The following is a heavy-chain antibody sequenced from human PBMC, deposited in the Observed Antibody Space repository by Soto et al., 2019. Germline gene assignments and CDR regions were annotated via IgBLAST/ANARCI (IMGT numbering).Heavy chain of an antibody. CDR1: GFTFSSYS. V-gene: IGHV3-21*01. D-gene: IGHD3-22*01. CDR2: ISSSSSYI. CDR3: AREYTPLIVVVITVSLYYGMDV. Sequence: LGGSLRLSCAASGFTFSSYSMNWVRQAPGKGLEWVSSISSSSSYIYYADSVKGRFTISRDNAKNSLYLQMNSLRAEDTAVYYCAREYTPLIVVVITVSLYYGMDVWGQGATVTVSS. J-gene: IGHJ6*02.